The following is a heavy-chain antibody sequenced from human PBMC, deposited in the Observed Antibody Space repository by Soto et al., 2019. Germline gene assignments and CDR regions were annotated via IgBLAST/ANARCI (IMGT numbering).Heavy chain of an antibody. CDR2: INPNTGGT. CDR3: ARQLAYCGGDCYTEPIDY. CDR1: GYTFTSYY. D-gene: IGHD2-21*02. V-gene: IGHV1-2*02. Sequence: QAQLVQFGAEVKKPGASVKVSCEASGYTFTSYYIHWLRQAPGQVLEWMGWINPNTGGTNYAQRFQGRVTMTRDTSIRTAYMELTRLTSDDTALYYCARQLAYCGGDCYTEPIDYWGQGTLVTVSS. J-gene: IGHJ4*02.